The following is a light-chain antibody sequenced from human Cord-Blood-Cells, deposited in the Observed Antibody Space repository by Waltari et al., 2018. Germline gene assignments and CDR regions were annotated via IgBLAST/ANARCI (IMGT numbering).Light chain of an antibody. CDR2: DVS. V-gene: IGLV2-11*01. Sequence: QSAPTQPRSVSGSPGQSVTLSCTGNSSDFGGYNYVSWYQQHPGKAPKLMIYDVSKWPSGVPDRFSGSKSGNTASLTISGLQAEDEADYYCCSYAGSYTLVFGGGTKLTVL. CDR3: CSYAGSYTLV. J-gene: IGLJ2*01. CDR1: SSDFGGYNY.